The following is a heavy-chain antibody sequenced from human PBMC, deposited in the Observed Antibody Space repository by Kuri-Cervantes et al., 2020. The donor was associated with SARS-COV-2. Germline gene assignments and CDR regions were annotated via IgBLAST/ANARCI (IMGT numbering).Heavy chain of an antibody. D-gene: IGHD2-15*01. Sequence: GSLRLYCTISGGSISSYYWSWIRQPPGKGLEWIGYIYSSGSTNYNPSLKSRVTISVDTSKNQFSLKLSSVTAADTAVYYCAREGYCSGGSCFDYRGQGTLVTVSS. J-gene: IGHJ4*03. CDR2: IYSSGST. V-gene: IGHV4-59*01. CDR1: GGSISSYY. CDR3: AREGYCSGGSCFDY.